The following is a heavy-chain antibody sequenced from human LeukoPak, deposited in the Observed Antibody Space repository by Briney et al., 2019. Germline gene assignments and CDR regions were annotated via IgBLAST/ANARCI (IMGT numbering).Heavy chain of an antibody. V-gene: IGHV3-7*01. CDR1: GFTLSGYW. J-gene: IGHJ5*02. CDR3: ARGLGWLDP. Sequence: GGSLRLSCAGSGFTLSGYWMTWVRRAPGKGLEWVANIKYDGSEKQYVDSVKGRFTIFRDNAKNSLYLQMNSLRVEDMAVYYCARGLGWLDPWGQGTLVTVSS. CDR2: IKYDGSEK.